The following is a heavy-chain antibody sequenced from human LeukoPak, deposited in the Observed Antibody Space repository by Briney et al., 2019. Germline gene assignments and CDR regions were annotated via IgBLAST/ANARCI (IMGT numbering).Heavy chain of an antibody. CDR2: IYPGDSDT. D-gene: IGHD3-22*01. J-gene: IGHJ1*01. Sequence: HGESLKISCKGSGYSFTSYWIGWVRQMPGKGLEWMGIIYPGDSDTRYSPSFQGQVTISADKSISTAYLQWSSLKASDTAMYYCARLPGRYYDSSGYYYFQHWGQGTLVTVSS. V-gene: IGHV5-51*01. CDR1: GYSFTSYW. CDR3: ARLPGRYYDSSGYYYFQH.